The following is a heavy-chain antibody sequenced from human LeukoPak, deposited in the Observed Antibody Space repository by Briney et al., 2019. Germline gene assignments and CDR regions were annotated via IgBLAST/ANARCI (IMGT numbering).Heavy chain of an antibody. D-gene: IGHD3-16*01. CDR3: ASSPVLSND. CDR2: ISRDATTT. CDR1: GFTFSDYW. V-gene: IGHV3-74*01. Sequence: PGGSLRLSCAASGFTFSDYWTGWVRQAPGKGLVWVSTISRDATTTGYADSVKGRFTISRDNAKNTLYLQMNSLRAEDTAVCYCASSPVLSNDWGQGALVTVSS. J-gene: IGHJ4*02.